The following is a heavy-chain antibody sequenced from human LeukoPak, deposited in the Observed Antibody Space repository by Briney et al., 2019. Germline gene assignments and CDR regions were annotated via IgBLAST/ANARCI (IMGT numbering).Heavy chain of an antibody. D-gene: IGHD3-22*01. CDR2: IKQDGSEK. V-gene: IGHV3-7*01. CDR1: GFTFSSYW. CDR3: ARDLRYYYDSSGYYYDY. J-gene: IGHJ4*02. Sequence: PGGSLRLSCAASGFTFSSYWMSWVRQAPGKGLEWVANIKQDGSEKYYVDSVKGRFTISRDNAKNSLYLQMNSLRAEDTAVYYCARDLRYYYDSSGYYYDYWGQGTLVTVSS.